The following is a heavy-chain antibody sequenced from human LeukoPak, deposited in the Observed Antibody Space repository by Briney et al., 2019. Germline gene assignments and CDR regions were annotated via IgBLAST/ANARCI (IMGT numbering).Heavy chain of an antibody. CDR2: INHSGST. CDR3: ARDLGVMVRAFDI. J-gene: IGHJ3*02. Sequence: SETLSLTCVVYGVSFIDYYWTWIRQPPGKGLEWIGEINHSGSTSYNPSLRSRVTISVDTSKNQISLKLSSVTAADTAVYYCARDLGVMVRAFDIWGQGTMVTVSS. CDR1: GVSFIDYY. D-gene: IGHD5-18*01. V-gene: IGHV4-34*01.